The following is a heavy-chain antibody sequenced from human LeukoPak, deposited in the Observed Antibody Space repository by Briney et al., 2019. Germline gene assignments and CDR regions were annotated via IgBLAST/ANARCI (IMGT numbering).Heavy chain of an antibody. CDR1: GFTFSSYA. CDR2: ISGGGGAT. Sequence: GGSLRLSCAASGFTFSSYAMTWVRQAPGKGLEWVSSISGGGGATYYADSVKGRFTISRDNSKNTLYLQVNSLRAEDTAVYYCAKGHRGAGTVYFDCWGQGTLVTVSS. J-gene: IGHJ4*02. V-gene: IGHV3-23*01. D-gene: IGHD1-14*01. CDR3: AKGHRGAGTVYFDC.